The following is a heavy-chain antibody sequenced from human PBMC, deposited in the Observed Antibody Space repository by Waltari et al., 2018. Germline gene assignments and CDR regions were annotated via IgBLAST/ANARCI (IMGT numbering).Heavy chain of an antibody. D-gene: IGHD2-21*02. J-gene: IGHJ4*02. Sequence: QVQLVESVGGVVQPGKSLRLSCTASGFSLSEFPIPWVRQPAGKGLEWVAVISIDGSNRNYADSVKGRFTISRDISQNTLYLQMNTLGREDTAVYYCGRDGLGYKDNWYSFVNFWGQGTLVTVSS. CDR3: GRDGLGYKDNWYSFVNF. V-gene: IGHV3-30-3*01. CDR2: ISIDGSNR. CDR1: GFSLSEFP.